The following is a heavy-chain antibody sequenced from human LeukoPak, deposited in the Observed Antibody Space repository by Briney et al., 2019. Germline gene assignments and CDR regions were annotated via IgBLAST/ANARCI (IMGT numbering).Heavy chain of an antibody. J-gene: IGHJ5*02. CDR3: ARAAGYSSSNNWFDP. Sequence: ASVKVSCKASGYTFTGYYMHWVRQAPGQGLEWMGWINPNSGGTNYAQKFQGWVTMTRDTSISTAYMELSRLRSDDTAVYYCARAAGYSSSNNWFDPWGQGTLVTVSS. CDR2: INPNSGGT. CDR1: GYTFTGYY. V-gene: IGHV1-2*04. D-gene: IGHD6-13*01.